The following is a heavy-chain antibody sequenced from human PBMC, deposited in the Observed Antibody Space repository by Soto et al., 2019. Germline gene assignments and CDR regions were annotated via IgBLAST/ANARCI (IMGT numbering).Heavy chain of an antibody. J-gene: IGHJ3*02. CDR1: GFTFSSYA. CDR3: AKDLSYYDSSGYYYGAFDI. D-gene: IGHD3-22*01. CDR2: ISGSGGST. Sequence: GGSLRLSCAASGFTFSSYAMSWVRQAPGKGLEWVSAISGSGGSTYYADSVKGRFTISRDNSKNTLYLQMNSLRAEDTAVYYCAKDLSYYDSSGYYYGAFDIWGKGTMVTVSS. V-gene: IGHV3-23*01.